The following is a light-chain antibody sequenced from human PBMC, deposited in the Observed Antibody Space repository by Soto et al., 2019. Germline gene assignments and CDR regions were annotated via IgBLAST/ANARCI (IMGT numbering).Light chain of an antibody. Sequence: DIQLTQSPSFLPASVGDRVTITCRASQGISRSLAWYQQKPGKAPELLIYTPSTLQSGVPSWFSGSGSVTEFTLAISSLQPEDFATYYCQQLNSYPPWTFGQGTKVEIK. CDR3: QQLNSYPPWT. CDR2: TPS. V-gene: IGKV1-9*01. J-gene: IGKJ1*01. CDR1: QGISRS.